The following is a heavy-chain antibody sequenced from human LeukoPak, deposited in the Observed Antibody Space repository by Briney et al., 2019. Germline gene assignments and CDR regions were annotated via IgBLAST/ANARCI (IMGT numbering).Heavy chain of an antibody. Sequence: GGSLRLSCAASGFTFSSYSMNWVRQAPGKGLEWVSYISSSSSTIYYADSVKGRFTISRDNAKNSLYLQMNSLRAEDTAVYYCARQRPEWGWPTEIDYWGQGTLVTVSS. V-gene: IGHV3-48*01. CDR3: ARQRPEWGWPTEIDY. J-gene: IGHJ4*02. CDR1: GFTFSSYS. CDR2: ISSSSSTI. D-gene: IGHD3-3*01.